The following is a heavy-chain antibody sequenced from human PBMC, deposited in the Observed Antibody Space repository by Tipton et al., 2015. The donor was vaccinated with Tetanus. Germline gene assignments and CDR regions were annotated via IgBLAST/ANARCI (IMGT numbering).Heavy chain of an antibody. D-gene: IGHD6-13*01. Sequence: LRLSCAVYGGSFSGYYWSWIRQPPGEGLEWIGEINPSGGASYNPSLKSRVTISVDTSKNQFSLKLTSVTAADTAVYYCARRSYCSSSRCFDAFDLWGQGTMVTVSS. J-gene: IGHJ3*01. CDR2: INPSGGA. V-gene: IGHV4-34*09. CDR3: ARRSYCSSSRCFDAFDL. CDR1: GGSFSGYY.